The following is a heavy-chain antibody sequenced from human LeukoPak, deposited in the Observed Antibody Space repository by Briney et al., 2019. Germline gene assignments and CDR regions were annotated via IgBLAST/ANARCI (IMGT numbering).Heavy chain of an antibody. V-gene: IGHV3-23*01. CDR1: GFTFSSYA. CDR2: VSGSGGST. D-gene: IGHD2-2*01. Sequence: GGSLRLSCAASGFTFSSYAMSWVRQAPGKGLEWVSAVSGSGGSTYYADSVKGRFTISRDNSKNTLYLQMNSLRAEDTAVYYCAKAVGYCSSTSCYAPEDYYYGMDVWGKGTTVTVSS. J-gene: IGHJ6*04. CDR3: AKAVGYCSSTSCYAPEDYYYGMDV.